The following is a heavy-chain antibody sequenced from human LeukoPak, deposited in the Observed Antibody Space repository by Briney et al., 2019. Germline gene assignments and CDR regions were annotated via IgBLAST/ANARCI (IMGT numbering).Heavy chain of an antibody. J-gene: IGHJ5*02. CDR1: GGSVSSGSYY. CDR2: IYYSGST. V-gene: IGHV4-61*01. CDR3: ARGYSSIRGWFDP. Sequence: PSETLPLTCTVSGGSVSSGSYYWNWIRQPPGKGLEWIGYIYYSGSTNYNPSLNSRVTISLDTSKNQFSLKLSSVTAADTAVFYCARGYSSIRGWFDPWGQGTPVTVSS. D-gene: IGHD6-13*01.